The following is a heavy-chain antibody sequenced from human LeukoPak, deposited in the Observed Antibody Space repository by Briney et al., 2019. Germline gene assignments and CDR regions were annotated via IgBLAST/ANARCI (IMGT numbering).Heavy chain of an antibody. CDR1: GGSTSSYY. J-gene: IGHJ4*02. CDR2: IYSSGGT. CDR3: ARDETTKDYYDSSGYFLDY. V-gene: IGHV4-4*07. D-gene: IGHD3-22*01. Sequence: PSETLSLTCTVSGGSTSSYYWSWIRQPAGKGLEWIGRIYSSGGTTYNPSLKSRVTMSVDTSKNQFSLKLSSVTAADTAVYYCARDETTKDYYDSSGYFLDYWGQGTLVTVSS.